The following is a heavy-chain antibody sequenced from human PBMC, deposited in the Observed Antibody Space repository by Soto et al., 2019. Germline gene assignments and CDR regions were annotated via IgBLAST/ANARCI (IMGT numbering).Heavy chain of an antibody. J-gene: IGHJ5*02. V-gene: IGHV3-30*18. CDR3: AKDRVLLWFGELKPNWFDP. D-gene: IGHD3-10*01. Sequence: GGSLRLSCAASGFTFSSYGMHWVRQAPGKGLEWVAVISYDGSNKYYADSVKGRFTISRDNSKNTLYLQMNSLRAEDTAVYYCAKDRVLLWFGELKPNWFDPWGQGTLVTVSS. CDR2: ISYDGSNK. CDR1: GFTFSSYG.